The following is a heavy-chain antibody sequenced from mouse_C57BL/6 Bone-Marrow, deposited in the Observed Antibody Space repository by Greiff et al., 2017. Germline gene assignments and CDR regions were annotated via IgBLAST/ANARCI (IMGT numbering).Heavy chain of an antibody. CDR2: ISNLAYSI. CDR1: GFTFSDYG. D-gene: IGHD1-1*01. V-gene: IGHV5-15*01. J-gene: IGHJ3*01. CDR3: ARGYGSSYGFAY. Sequence: EVKVVESGGGLVQPGGSLKLSCAASGFTFSDYGMAWVRQAPRKGPEWVAFISNLAYSIYYADTVTGRFTISRENAKNTLYLEMSSLRSEDTAMYYCARGYGSSYGFAYWGQGTLSLSLQ.